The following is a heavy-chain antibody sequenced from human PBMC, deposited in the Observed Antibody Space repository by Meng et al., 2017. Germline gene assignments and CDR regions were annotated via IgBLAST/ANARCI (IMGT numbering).Heavy chain of an antibody. CDR2: IRSKAYGGTT. CDR3: TSPYYYDSSGYYGAFDY. V-gene: IGHV3-49*04. J-gene: IGHJ4*02. CDR1: EFTFGDYA. D-gene: IGHD3-22*01. Sequence: GGSLRLSCTASEFTFGDYAMSWVRQAPGKGLEWVGFIRSKAYGGTTEYAASVKGRFTISRDDSKSIAYLQMNSLKTEDTAVYYCTSPYYYDSSGYYGAFDYWGQGTLVTVSS.